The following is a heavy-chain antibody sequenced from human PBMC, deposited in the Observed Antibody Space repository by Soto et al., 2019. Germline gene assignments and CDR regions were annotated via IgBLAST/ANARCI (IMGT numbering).Heavy chain of an antibody. V-gene: IGHV3-48*01. CDR2: IGNSGTAM. J-gene: IGHJ4*02. CDR3: AREMGTPPARGLDY. D-gene: IGHD1-1*01. CDR1: GFTFSSHN. Sequence: EVQLVESGGDLVQPGGSLRLSCAASGFTFSSHNMNWVRQAPGKGLEWIPYIGNSGTAMYYADSVKGRFTVSRDNAKNSLYLYLNSLRAEDTAVYYCAREMGTPPARGLDYWCQGTLVTFSA.